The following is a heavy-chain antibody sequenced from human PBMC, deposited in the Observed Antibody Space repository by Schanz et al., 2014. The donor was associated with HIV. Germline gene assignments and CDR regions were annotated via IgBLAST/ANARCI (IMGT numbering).Heavy chain of an antibody. CDR3: ARSSSGSGTWPPRY. D-gene: IGHD6-6*01. CDR1: GFKFDDYG. V-gene: IGHV3-9*01. CDR2: ISWNSGNI. J-gene: IGHJ4*02. Sequence: ELQLVESGGGLVQPGKSLRLSCAAAGFKFDDYGMHWVRQAPGKGLEWVAGISWNSGNIGYGDSVKGRFTISRDNARNSLYLQMNSLRAEDTALYHCARSSSGSGTWPPRYWGQGTLVIVSS.